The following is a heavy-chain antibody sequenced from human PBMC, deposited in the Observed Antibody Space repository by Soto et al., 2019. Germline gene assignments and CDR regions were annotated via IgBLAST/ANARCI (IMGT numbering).Heavy chain of an antibody. Sequence: QVQLVQSGAEVKKPGSSVKVSCKASGGTFSSYTISWVRQAPGQGLEWMGRIIPILGIANYAQKFQGRVTITADKSTSTAYMELSSLISEDTAVYYCARPDYGDYDDYWGPGNPGHRLL. CDR2: IIPILGIA. D-gene: IGHD4-17*01. CDR1: GGTFSSYT. V-gene: IGHV1-69*02. J-gene: IGHJ4*02. CDR3: ARPDYGDYDDY.